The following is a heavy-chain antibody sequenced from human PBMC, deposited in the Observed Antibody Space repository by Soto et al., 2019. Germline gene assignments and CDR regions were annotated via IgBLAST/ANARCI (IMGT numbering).Heavy chain of an antibody. V-gene: IGHV1-18*01. CDR2: ISAYNGDT. CDR1: GYTFSTYG. CDR3: AREAAVMAAAGPDY. J-gene: IGHJ4*02. D-gene: IGHD6-13*01. Sequence: SCKASGYTFSTYGTSWVRQAPGQGLEWMGWISAYNGDTETNYAQKFQGRVTMTTDTSTSAAYMELRNLRSDDTAVYYCAREAAVMAAAGPDYWGQGTLVTVSS.